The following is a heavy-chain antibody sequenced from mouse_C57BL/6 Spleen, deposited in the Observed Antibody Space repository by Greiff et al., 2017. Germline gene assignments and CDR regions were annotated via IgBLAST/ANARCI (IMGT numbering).Heavy chain of an antibody. D-gene: IGHD1-1*01. J-gene: IGHJ4*01. CDR1: GYTFTEYT. CDR2: FYPGSGSI. Sequence: QVQLQQSGAELVKPGASVKLSCKASGYTFTEYTIHWVKQRSGQGLEWIGWFYPGSGSIKYNEKFKDKATLTADKSSSTVYMELSRLTSEDSAVYFCSRHEEYYGSSLYYAMDYWGQGTSVTVSS. CDR3: SRHEEYYGSSLYYAMDY. V-gene: IGHV1-62-2*01.